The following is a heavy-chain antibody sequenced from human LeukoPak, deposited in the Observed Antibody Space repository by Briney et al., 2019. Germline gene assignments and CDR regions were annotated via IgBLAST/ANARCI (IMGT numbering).Heavy chain of an antibody. CDR1: RGTFSSYA. CDR2: IIPIFGTA. CDR3: ARGPLNSGSYIYYYYYVDV. J-gene: IGHJ6*03. V-gene: IGHV1-69*05. D-gene: IGHD1-26*01. Sequence: GASVKVSCKASRGTFSSYAISWVRQAPGQGLEWMGGIIPIFGTANYAQKFQGRVTITTDESTSTAYMELSSLRSEDTAVYYCARGPLNSGSYIYYYYYVDVWGKGTTVTVSS.